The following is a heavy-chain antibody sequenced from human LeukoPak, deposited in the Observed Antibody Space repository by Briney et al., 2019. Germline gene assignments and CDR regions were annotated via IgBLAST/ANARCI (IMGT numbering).Heavy chain of an antibody. J-gene: IGHJ5*02. V-gene: IGHV4-34*01. CDR3: ARGRGTGYDILTGYYSGGNWFDP. CDR1: GGSFSGYY. Sequence: SETLSLTCAVYGGSFSGYYWSWIRQPPGKGLEWIGEINHSGSPNYNPSLKSRVTISVDTSKNQFSLKLSSVTAADTAVYYCARGRGTGYDILTGYYSGGNWFDPWGQGTLVTVSS. CDR2: INHSGSP. D-gene: IGHD3-9*01.